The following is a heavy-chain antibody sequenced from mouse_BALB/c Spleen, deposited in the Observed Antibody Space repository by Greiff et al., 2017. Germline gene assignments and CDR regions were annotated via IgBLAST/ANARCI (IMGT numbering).Heavy chain of an antibody. J-gene: IGHJ4*01. V-gene: IGHV2-4-1*01. CDR1: GFSFTSYG. Sequence: QVQLQQSGPGLVQPSQCLSISCTVSGFSFTSYGVHWVRQSPGKGLEWLGVIWSGGSTDYNAAFISRLSISTDNSKSQGFFKMHSLQADDTAIYYCAKAGNAMDYWGQGTSVTVSS. CDR2: IWSGGST. CDR3: AKAGNAMDY.